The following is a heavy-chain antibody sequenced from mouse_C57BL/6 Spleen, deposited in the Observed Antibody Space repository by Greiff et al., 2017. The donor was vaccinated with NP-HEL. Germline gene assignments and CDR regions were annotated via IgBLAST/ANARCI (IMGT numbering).Heavy chain of an antibody. CDR3: ARERVLYYAMDY. CDR2: ISDGGSYT. V-gene: IGHV5-4*01. Sequence: EVMLVESGGGLVKPGGSLKLSCAASGFTFSSYAMSWVRQTPEKRLEWVATISDGGSYTYYPDNVKGRFTISRDNAKNNLYLQMSHLKSEDTAMYYCARERVLYYAMDYWGQGTSVTVSS. J-gene: IGHJ4*01. CDR1: GFTFSSYA.